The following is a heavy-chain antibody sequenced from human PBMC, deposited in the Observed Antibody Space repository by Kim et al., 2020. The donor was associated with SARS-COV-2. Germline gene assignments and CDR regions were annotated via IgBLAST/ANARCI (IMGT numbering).Heavy chain of an antibody. CDR3: AKDGPPTPAFFDD. J-gene: IGHJ4*02. Sequence: GYADSVKGRLSTARDNAKTSLKLHMNSLRAEDTALYHCAKDGPPTPAFFDDWGQGTLVTVSS. V-gene: IGHV3-9*01.